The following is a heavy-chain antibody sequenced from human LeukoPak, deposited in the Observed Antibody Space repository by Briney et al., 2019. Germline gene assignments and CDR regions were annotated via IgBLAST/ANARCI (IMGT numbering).Heavy chain of an antibody. V-gene: IGHV3-30*18. CDR3: AKPGDAGFYWYFDL. J-gene: IGHJ2*01. CDR1: GFTFSSYG. Sequence: GTSLRLSCAASGFTFSSYGMHWVRQTPGKGLEWVAVISYDGSNKYYADSVKGRFTISRDNSKNTLYLQMNSLRAEDTAVYYCAKPGDAGFYWYFDLWGRGTLVTVSS. CDR2: ISYDGSNK. D-gene: IGHD4-17*01.